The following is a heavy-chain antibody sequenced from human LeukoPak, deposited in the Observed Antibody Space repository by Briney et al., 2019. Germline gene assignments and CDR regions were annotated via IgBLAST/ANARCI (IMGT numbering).Heavy chain of an antibody. CDR3: ARAIYSGYDFGY. V-gene: IGHV3-66*01. J-gene: IGHJ4*02. D-gene: IGHD5-12*01. CDR1: GDSISSTSYY. Sequence: QPSETLSLTCTVSGDSISSTSYYWGWIRQPPGKGLEWVSVIYSGGSTYYADSVKGRFTISRDNSKNTLYLQMNSLRAEDTAVYYCARAIYSGYDFGYWGQGTLVTVSS. CDR2: IYSGGST.